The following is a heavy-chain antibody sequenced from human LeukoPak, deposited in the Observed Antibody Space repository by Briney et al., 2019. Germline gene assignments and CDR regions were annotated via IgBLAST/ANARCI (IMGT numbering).Heavy chain of an antibody. CDR1: GFTFSSYS. CDR3: ARDSSPIPARGGYMDV. CDR2: ISSSSSYI. V-gene: IGHV3-21*01. J-gene: IGHJ6*03. D-gene: IGHD5/OR15-5a*01. Sequence: GGSLRLSCAASGFTFSSYSMNWVRQAPGKGLEWVSSISSSSSYIYYADSVKGRFTISRDNAKNSLYLQMNSLRAEDTAVYYCARDSSPIPARGGYMDVWGKGTTVTASS.